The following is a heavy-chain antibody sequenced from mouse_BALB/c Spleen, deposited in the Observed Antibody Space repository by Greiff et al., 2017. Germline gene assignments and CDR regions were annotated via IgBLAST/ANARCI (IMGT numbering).Heavy chain of an antibody. CDR1: GFSLTNYC. CDR3: ARNLLNYAMDD. Sequence: QVQLQQSGPGLLQPSQSLSITCTVSGFSLTNYCVHWVRQSPGKGLEWLGVIWSGGSTDYNAAFISRLSISKDNSKSQVFFKMNSLQADDTAIYYCARNLLNYAMDDWGQGTSVNVSA. D-gene: IGHD2-10*01. CDR2: IWSGGST. V-gene: IGHV2-4-1*01. J-gene: IGHJ4*01.